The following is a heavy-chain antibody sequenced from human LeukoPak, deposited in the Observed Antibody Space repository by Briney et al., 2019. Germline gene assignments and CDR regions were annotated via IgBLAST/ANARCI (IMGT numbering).Heavy chain of an antibody. CDR2: ISSSGSTI. J-gene: IGHJ4*02. V-gene: IGHV3-48*03. CDR3: ARGRIVGATDY. D-gene: IGHD1-26*01. CDR1: GFTFSSYE. Sequence: GGSLRLSCAASGFTFSSYEMNWVRQAPGKGLEWVSYISSSGSTIYYADSVKGRFTISRDNAKNSLYLQMNSLRAEDTAVYYCARGRIVGATDYWGQGTLVAVSS.